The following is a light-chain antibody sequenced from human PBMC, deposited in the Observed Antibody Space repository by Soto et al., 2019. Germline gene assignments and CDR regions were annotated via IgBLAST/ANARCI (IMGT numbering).Light chain of an antibody. CDR1: QSVSNNY. CDR3: QQYGSSGT. CDR2: GAS. Sequence: SVLKQSPGTLSLSPGERATLSCRASQSVSNNYLAWYQQKPGQAPRLLIYGASNRATGIPDRFSGSGSGTDFTLTISRLEPDDFAVYYCQQYGSSGTFGQGTKVDIK. V-gene: IGKV3-20*01. J-gene: IGKJ1*01.